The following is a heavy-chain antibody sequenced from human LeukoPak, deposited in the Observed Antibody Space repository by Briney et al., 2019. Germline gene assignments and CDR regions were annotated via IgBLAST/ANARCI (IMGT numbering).Heavy chain of an antibody. V-gene: IGHV3-23*01. Sequence: GGSLRLSCAASGFTFSSYAMSWVRQAPGKGLEWVSAISGSGGSTYYADSVKGRFTISRDSSKNTLYLQMNSLRAEDTAVHYCAKDSELVPIDYWGQGTLVTVSS. CDR3: AKDSELVPIDY. D-gene: IGHD6-6*01. J-gene: IGHJ4*02. CDR1: GFTFSSYA. CDR2: ISGSGGST.